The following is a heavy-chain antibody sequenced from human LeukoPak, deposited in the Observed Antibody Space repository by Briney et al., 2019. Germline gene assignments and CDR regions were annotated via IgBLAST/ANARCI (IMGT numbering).Heavy chain of an antibody. D-gene: IGHD5-24*01. CDR1: GFTFSSYW. CDR3: ARVRFKRDGYKYYFDY. J-gene: IGHJ4*02. Sequence: GGSLRLSCAASGFTFSSYWMSWVRQAPGKGLEWVANIKQDGSEKSYVDSVKGRFTISRDNTKNSLYLQMNSLRAEDTAVYYCARVRFKRDGYKYYFDYWGQGTLVTVSS. V-gene: IGHV3-7*03. CDR2: IKQDGSEK.